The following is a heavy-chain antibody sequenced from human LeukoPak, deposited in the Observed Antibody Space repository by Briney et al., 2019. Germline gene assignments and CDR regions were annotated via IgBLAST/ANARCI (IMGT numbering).Heavy chain of an antibody. CDR1: GGTFSSYA. D-gene: IGHD3-22*01. V-gene: IGHV1-69*05. Sequence: ASVKVSCKASGGTFSSYAISWVRQAPGHGREWVGGIIPIFGTAQYAQKFQGRVTITTGAYPSTAYMELSSLRSEDTAVYYCAQKTYDSSGYYYAYNWFDPWGQGTLVTVSS. J-gene: IGHJ5*02. CDR3: AQKTYDSSGYYYAYNWFDP. CDR2: IIPIFGTA.